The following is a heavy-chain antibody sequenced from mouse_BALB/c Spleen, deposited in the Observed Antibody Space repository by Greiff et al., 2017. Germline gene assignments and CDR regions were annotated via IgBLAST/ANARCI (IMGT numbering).Heavy chain of an antibody. CDR2: IRNKANGYTT. D-gene: IGHD1-1*01. J-gene: IGHJ4*01. Sequence: EVTVEESGGGLVQPGGSLRLSCATSGFTFTDYYMSWVRQPPGKALEWLGFIRNKANGYTTEYSASVKGRFTISRDNSQSILYLQMNTLRAEDSATYYCARENYGSSYDYAMDYWGQGTSVTVSS. CDR3: ARENYGSSYDYAMDY. V-gene: IGHV7-3*02. CDR1: GFTFTDYY.